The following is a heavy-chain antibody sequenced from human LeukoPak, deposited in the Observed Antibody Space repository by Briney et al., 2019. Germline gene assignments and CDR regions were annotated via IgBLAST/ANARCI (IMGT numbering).Heavy chain of an antibody. Sequence: PGVSLRLSCAASGCTFSSYGVHWVRQAPGKGLEGVAVIWYDGSNTYYADSVKGRFTISRDNSKNTLYLQMNSLRAEDTAVYYCARDKRIYSGSGSQGFDYWGQGTLVTVSS. CDR3: ARDKRIYSGSGSQGFDY. J-gene: IGHJ4*02. CDR2: IWYDGSNT. CDR1: GCTFSSYG. V-gene: IGHV3-33*01. D-gene: IGHD3-10*01.